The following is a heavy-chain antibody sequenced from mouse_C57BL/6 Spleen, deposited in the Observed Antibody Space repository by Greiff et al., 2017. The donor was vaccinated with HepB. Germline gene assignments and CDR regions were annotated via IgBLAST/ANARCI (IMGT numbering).Heavy chain of an antibody. J-gene: IGHJ1*03. CDR3: VRSYSNYWYFDV. CDR1: GFSFNTYA. V-gene: IGHV10-1*01. Sequence: EAGGGLVQPKGSLKLSCAASGFSFNTYAMNWVRQAPGKGLEWVARIRSKSNNYATYYADSVKDRFTISRDDSESMLYLQMNNLKTEDTAMYYCVRSYSNYWYFDVWGTGTTVTVSS. D-gene: IGHD2-5*01. CDR2: IRSKSNNYAT.